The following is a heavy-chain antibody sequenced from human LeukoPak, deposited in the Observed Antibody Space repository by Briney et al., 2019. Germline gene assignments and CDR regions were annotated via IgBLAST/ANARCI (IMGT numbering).Heavy chain of an antibody. V-gene: IGHV1-46*01. Sequence: ASVKVSRKASGYTFTSYYMHWVRQAPGQGLEWMGIINPSGGSTSYAQKFQGRVTMTRDTSTSTVYMELSSLRSEDTAVYYCARDGGGDRYSGSYYYYYYYMDVWGKGTTVTVSS. D-gene: IGHD1-26*01. J-gene: IGHJ6*03. CDR2: INPSGGST. CDR1: GYTFTSYY. CDR3: ARDGGGDRYSGSYYYYYYYMDV.